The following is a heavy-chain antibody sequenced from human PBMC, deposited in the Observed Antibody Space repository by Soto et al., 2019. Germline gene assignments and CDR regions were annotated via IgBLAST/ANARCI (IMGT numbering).Heavy chain of an antibody. D-gene: IGHD7-27*01. CDR3: ARSLTLGRRPSPFSN. V-gene: IGHV4-61*01. J-gene: IGHJ4*02. CDR1: GGSVSSGNHY. Sequence: QVQLQESGPGLVKPSETLSLTCTVSGGSVSSGNHYWSWIRQSPGKGLGWIGYAHFSGITTYNPSLKSRVTISGDTSRNQFSLRVSSVTAADTAVYYCARSLTLGRRPSPFSNWGQGTLVTVSS. CDR2: AHFSGIT.